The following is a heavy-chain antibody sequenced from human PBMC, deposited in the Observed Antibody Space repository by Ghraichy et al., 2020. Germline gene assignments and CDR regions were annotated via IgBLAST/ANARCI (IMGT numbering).Heavy chain of an antibody. V-gene: IGHV3-21*06. CDR3: ARQPLALRPAYDV. D-gene: IGHD6-6*01. J-gene: IGHJ3*01. CDR2: VSSANRQK. Sequence: GGSLRLTCAGSGFTFRDYTMVWVRQTPGKGLEWVSSVSSANRQKHYAGSVEGRFTISRDNGNNLLYLQMDSLSADDTALYYCARQPLALRPAYDVWGEGTMVTVSS. CDR1: GFTFRDYT.